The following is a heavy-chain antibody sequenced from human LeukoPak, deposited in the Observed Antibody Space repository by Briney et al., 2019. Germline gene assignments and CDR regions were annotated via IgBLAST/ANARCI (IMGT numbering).Heavy chain of an antibody. CDR1: GGTFSTYA. CDR2: IIPIFGTA. V-gene: IGHV1-69*01. D-gene: IGHD5-18*01. CDR3: ARAGYSYGDAFDY. Sequence: ASVKVSCKTSGGTFSTYAIDWVRQAPGQGLEWMGGIIPIFGTANYAQKFQGRVTITADESMSIAYMELSSLRSEDTAVYHCARAGYSYGDAFDYWGQGTLVTVSS. J-gene: IGHJ4*02.